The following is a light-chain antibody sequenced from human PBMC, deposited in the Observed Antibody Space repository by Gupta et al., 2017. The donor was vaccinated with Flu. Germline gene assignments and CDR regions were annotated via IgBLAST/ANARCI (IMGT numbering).Light chain of an antibody. J-gene: IGKJ1*01. V-gene: IGKV3-15*01. CDR3: RQYDHWLPA. CDR2: DAS. Sequence: PATLSVSPGERATLSCRASQSVSINLAWYQEKPGRAPRLLIYDASTRATGIPARFSGSGSGTEFTLTISSLQSEDFAVYYCRQYDHWLPAFGQGTKVEIK. CDR1: QSVSIN.